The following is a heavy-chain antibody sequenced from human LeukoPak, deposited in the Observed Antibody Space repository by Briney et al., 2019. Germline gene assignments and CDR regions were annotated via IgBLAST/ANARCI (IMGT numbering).Heavy chain of an antibody. J-gene: IGHJ2*01. Sequence: PSETLSLTCTVSGGSINSTSYYWGFIRQPPGRGLEWIGSIYYSGTPYYNPSLKSRVTISVDTSKNQFSLNLTSVTAADTAMYYCARLVRGVGYWYFDLWGRGTLVTVSS. CDR2: IYYSGTP. D-gene: IGHD3-10*01. CDR1: GGSINSTSYY. V-gene: IGHV4-39*07. CDR3: ARLVRGVGYWYFDL.